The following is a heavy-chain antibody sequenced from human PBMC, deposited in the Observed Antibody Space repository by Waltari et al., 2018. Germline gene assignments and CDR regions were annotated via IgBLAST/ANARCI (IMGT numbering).Heavy chain of an antibody. CDR3: ARGALAGRFFDF. V-gene: IGHV3-33*01. D-gene: IGHD6-19*01. J-gene: IGHJ4*02. Sequence: QGLLVESGGRVVQPGRSLRLPCAASGLTLNRYVMQWVRQAPGKGLEWVAVVWYDGINKYYADSVKGRFTISRDNSENTLYLQMNSLRVDDTATYYCARGALAGRFFDFWGQGTLVTVSS. CDR2: VWYDGINK. CDR1: GLTLNRYV.